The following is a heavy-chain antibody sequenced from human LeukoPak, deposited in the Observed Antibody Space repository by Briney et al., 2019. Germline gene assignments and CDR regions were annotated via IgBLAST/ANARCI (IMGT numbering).Heavy chain of an antibody. D-gene: IGHD3-22*01. CDR2: ISSSGSTI. Sequence: GGSLRLSCAASGFTFSDYYMSWIRQAPGKGLEWVSYISSSGSTIYYADSVKGRFTISRDNAKNSLYLQMNSLRAEDTAVYYCARDLLGYNYHYMDVWGKGTTVTISS. V-gene: IGHV3-11*04. CDR3: ARDLLGYNYHYMDV. J-gene: IGHJ6*03. CDR1: GFTFSDYY.